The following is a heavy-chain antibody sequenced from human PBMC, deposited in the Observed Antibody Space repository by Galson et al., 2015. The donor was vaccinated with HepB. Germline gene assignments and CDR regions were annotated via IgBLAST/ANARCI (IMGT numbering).Heavy chain of an antibody. CDR3: ARRAAAGRGYYYGMDV. CDR2: ISSNGGST. Sequence: SLRLSCAASGFTFSSYAMHWVRQAPGKGLEYVSAISSNGGSTYYANSVKGRFTISRDNSKNTLYLQMGSLRAEDMAVYYCARRAAAGRGYYYGMDVWGQGTTVTVSS. CDR1: GFTFSSYA. J-gene: IGHJ6*02. V-gene: IGHV3-64*01. D-gene: IGHD6-13*01.